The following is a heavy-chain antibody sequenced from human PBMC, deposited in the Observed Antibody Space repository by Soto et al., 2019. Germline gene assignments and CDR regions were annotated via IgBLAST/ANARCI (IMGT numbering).Heavy chain of an antibody. J-gene: IGHJ3*02. Sequence: ASVKVSCKASGYTFTGYYMHWVRQAPGQGLEWMGWINPNSGGANCAQKFQGWVTMTRDTSISTAYMELSRLRSDDTAVYYCARGIVLRYFGLPQDVDDAFDIWGQGTMVTVSS. D-gene: IGHD3-9*01. CDR3: ARGIVLRYFGLPQDVDDAFDI. CDR1: GYTFTGYY. V-gene: IGHV1-2*04. CDR2: INPNSGGA.